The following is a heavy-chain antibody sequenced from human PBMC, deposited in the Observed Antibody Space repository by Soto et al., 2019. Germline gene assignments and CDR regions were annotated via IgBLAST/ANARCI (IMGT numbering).Heavy chain of an antibody. D-gene: IGHD6-6*01. V-gene: IGHV1-2*04. CDR3: ARMRYSSSSDHYGMDV. CDR1: GYTFTGYY. Sequence: ASVKVSCKASGYTFTGYYMHWVRQAPGQGLEWMGWINPNSGGTNYAQKFQGWVTMTRDTSISTAYMELSRLRSDDTAVYYCARMRYSSSSDHYGMDVWGQGTTVTVSS. J-gene: IGHJ6*02. CDR2: INPNSGGT.